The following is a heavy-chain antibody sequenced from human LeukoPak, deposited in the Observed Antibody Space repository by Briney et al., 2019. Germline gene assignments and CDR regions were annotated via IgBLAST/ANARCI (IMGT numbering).Heavy chain of an antibody. J-gene: IGHJ4*02. CDR2: IYYSGST. CDR1: GGSISSYY. Sequence: SETLSLTCTVSGGSISSYYWSWIRQPPGKGLEWIGYIYYSGSTNYNPSLKSRVTISVDTSKNQFSLSLRSVTAADTAVYYCARATVTYDFWSGYPSCFDSWAREPWSPSPQ. D-gene: IGHD3-3*01. CDR3: ARATVTYDFWSGYPSCFDS. V-gene: IGHV4-59*01.